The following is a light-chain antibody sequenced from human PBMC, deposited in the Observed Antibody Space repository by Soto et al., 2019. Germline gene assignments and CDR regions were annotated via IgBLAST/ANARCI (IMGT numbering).Light chain of an antibody. Sequence: QSVLTPPASVSGSPGQSITISCTGTSSDVGSYNLVSCYQQHPGKAPRLMSYEGSKRPSGVSSRFSGSKSGNTASLTISRHQAEDEADYYCCSYAGSSTPYVFGTGTKVTAL. CDR2: EGS. CDR1: SSDVGSYNL. CDR3: CSYAGSSTPYV. J-gene: IGLJ1*01. V-gene: IGLV2-23*01.